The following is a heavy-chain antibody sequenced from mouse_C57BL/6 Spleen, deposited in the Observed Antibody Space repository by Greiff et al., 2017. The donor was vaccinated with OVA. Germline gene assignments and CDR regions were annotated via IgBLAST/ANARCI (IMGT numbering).Heavy chain of an antibody. CDR3: ARWRAY. CDR2: INPNYGTP. Sequence: EVQLVESGPELVKPGASVKISCKSSGYSFTDYNMNWVKHSNGKSLEWIGVINPNYGTPSYNQTFKSKATWTVDQSSITAYMQLNSLTSEDSAVNYCARWRAYWGQGTLVTGSA. CDR1: GYSFTDYN. J-gene: IGHJ3*01. V-gene: IGHV1-39*01.